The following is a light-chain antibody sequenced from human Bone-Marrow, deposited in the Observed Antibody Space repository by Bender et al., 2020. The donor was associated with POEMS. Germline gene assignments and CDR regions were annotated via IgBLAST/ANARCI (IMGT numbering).Light chain of an antibody. CDR2: EGT. J-gene: IGLJ2*01. CDR3: CSYVGIHAVV. CDR1: SDDVANYNF. Sequence: QSALTQPASVSGSPGQSITISCTGTSDDVANYNFVSWYQQHPGKAPKLIIYEGTKRPSGVTNRFSGSKSGNTASLTISGLQADDEAEYSCCSYVGIHAVVFGGGTKLTVL. V-gene: IGLV2-23*01.